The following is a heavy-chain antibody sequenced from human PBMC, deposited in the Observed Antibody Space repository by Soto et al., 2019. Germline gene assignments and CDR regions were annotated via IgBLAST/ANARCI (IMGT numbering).Heavy chain of an antibody. CDR3: AKVHGSGNYHNFPDY. Sequence: GGSLRLSCAAPGFTFSSYAISWVRQAPGKGLEWVSLISGSGGSIYYADSVKGRFTISRDNSKSTLYLQMNSLRAEDTAVYYCAKVHGSGNYHNFPDYWGQGTLVTVSS. CDR2: ISGSGGSI. V-gene: IGHV3-23*01. J-gene: IGHJ4*02. D-gene: IGHD3-10*01. CDR1: GFTFSSYA.